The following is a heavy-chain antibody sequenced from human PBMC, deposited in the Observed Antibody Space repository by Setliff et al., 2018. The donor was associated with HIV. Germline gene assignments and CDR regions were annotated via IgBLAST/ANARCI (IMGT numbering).Heavy chain of an antibody. J-gene: IGHJ6*03. D-gene: IGHD3-22*01. CDR3: ARCGPNYDSSGYYYMDV. Sequence: ASVKVSCKASGYTFTSYGISWVRQAPGQGLEWMGWISAYNGNTNYAQKLQGRVTMTTDTSTSTAYMELKSLRSDDTAVYYCARCGPNYDSSGYYYMDVWGKGTTVTVSS. V-gene: IGHV1-18*01. CDR2: ISAYNGNT. CDR1: GYTFTSYG.